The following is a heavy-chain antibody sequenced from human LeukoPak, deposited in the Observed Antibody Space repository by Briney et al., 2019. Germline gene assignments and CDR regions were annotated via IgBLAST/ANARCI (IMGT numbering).Heavy chain of an antibody. CDR3: ARDDSSGLNSRAGAFDI. CDR2: INPSGGST. D-gene: IGHD3-22*01. Sequence: ASVKVSCKASGYTFTSYYMHWGRQAPGQGLEWMGIINPSGGSTSYAQKFQGRVTMTRDTSTSTVYMELSSLRSEDTAVYYCARDDSSGLNSRAGAFDIWGQGTMVTVSS. CDR1: GYTFTSYY. J-gene: IGHJ3*02. V-gene: IGHV1-46*03.